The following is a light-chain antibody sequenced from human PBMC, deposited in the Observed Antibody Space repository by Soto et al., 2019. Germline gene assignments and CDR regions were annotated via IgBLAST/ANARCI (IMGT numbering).Light chain of an antibody. V-gene: IGLV2-23*01. Sequence: QSALTQPASVSGSPGQSITMSCTGTSSDVGSYSLVSRYQQHPGKAPKFIIYEGSKRPSGVSIRLSGSKSANTASLTISGLRDEDEPDYSCGSYAGSANVFGSGTQLTVL. CDR2: EGS. CDR3: GSYAGSANV. J-gene: IGLJ6*01. CDR1: SSDVGSYSL.